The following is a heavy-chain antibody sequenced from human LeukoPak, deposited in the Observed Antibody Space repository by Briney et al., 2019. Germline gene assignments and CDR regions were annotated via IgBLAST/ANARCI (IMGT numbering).Heavy chain of an antibody. V-gene: IGHV4-34*01. CDR3: ARRVPAAPVRARMDV. D-gene: IGHD2-2*01. Sequence: SETLSLTCAVYGGSFSGYYWSWIRQPPGKGLEWIGEINHSGSTNYNPSLKSRVTISVDTSKNQFSLKLSSVTAADTAVYYCARRVPAAPVRARMDVWGQGTTVTVSS. CDR2: INHSGST. J-gene: IGHJ6*02. CDR1: GGSFSGYY.